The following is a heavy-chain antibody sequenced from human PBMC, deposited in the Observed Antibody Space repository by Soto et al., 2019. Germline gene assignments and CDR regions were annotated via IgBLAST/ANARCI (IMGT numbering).Heavy chain of an antibody. CDR2: IYYSGST. CDR1: GGSISSGGYY. J-gene: IGHJ4*02. V-gene: IGHV4-31*03. D-gene: IGHD3-22*01. CDR3: ARGPLDDSSGYYYEAWYYFDY. Sequence: QVQLQESGPGLVKPSQTLSLTCTVSGGSISSGGYYWSWIRQHPGKGLEWIGYIYYSGSTYYNPSLTSRVTISVDTSKNQFSLKLSSVTAADTAVYYCARGPLDDSSGYYYEAWYYFDYWGQGTLVTVSS.